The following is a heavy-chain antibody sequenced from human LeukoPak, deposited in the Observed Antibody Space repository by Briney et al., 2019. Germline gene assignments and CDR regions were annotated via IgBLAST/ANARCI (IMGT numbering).Heavy chain of an antibody. CDR2: IIPIFGTA. V-gene: IGHV1-69*13. Sequence: SVKVSCKASGGTFSSYAISWVRQAPGQGLEWMGGIIPIFGTANYAQKFQGRVTITADESTSTAYMELSSLRSEDTAVYYCATTVAGTNWFDPWGQGTLVTVSS. D-gene: IGHD6-19*01. CDR1: GGTFSSYA. CDR3: ATTVAGTNWFDP. J-gene: IGHJ5*02.